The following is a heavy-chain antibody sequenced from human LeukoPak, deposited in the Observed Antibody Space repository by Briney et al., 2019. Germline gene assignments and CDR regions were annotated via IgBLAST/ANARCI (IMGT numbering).Heavy chain of an antibody. D-gene: IGHD6-13*01. CDR3: ARLSISNFDY. CDR1: GGSISSSSYY. CDR2: IYYSGST. Sequence: SETLSLTCTVSGGSISSSSYYWGWIRQPPGKGLEWIGSIYYSGSTYYNPSLKSRVTISVDTSKNQFSPKLSSVTAADTAVYYCARLSISNFDYWGQGTLVTVSS. J-gene: IGHJ4*02. V-gene: IGHV4-39*01.